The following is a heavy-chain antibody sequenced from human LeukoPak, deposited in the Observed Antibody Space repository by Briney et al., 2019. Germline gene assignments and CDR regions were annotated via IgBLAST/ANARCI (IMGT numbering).Heavy chain of an antibody. CDR3: AKSPYSSSRMDV. D-gene: IGHD6-13*01. V-gene: IGHV3-48*01. CDR2: ISSSSSTI. CDR1: GFTFSSYS. Sequence: GGSLRLSCAASGFTFSSYSMDWVRQAPGKGLEWVSYISSSSSTIYYADSVKGRFTISRDNAKNSLYLQMNSLRGEDTAVYYCAKSPYSSSRMDVWGKGTTVTVSS. J-gene: IGHJ6*03.